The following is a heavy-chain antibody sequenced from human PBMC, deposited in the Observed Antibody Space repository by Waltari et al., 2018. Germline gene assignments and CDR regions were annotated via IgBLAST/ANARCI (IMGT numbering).Heavy chain of an antibody. CDR2: FFSSRNT. D-gene: IGHD2-2*01. V-gene: IGHV4-4*07. CDR3: ARVKRGVVSAGTRVYYYYYMDV. CDR1: GGSINSYY. J-gene: IGHJ6*03. Sequence: QVQLQESGPGLVKPSETLSLTCTVSGGSINSYYWSWIRQPAGKGLEWIGRFFSSRNTNYTPSLKSRVTMSVDTSKNQFSLKLSSVTAADTAVYFCARVKRGVVSAGTRVYYYYYMDVWGKGTTVTISS.